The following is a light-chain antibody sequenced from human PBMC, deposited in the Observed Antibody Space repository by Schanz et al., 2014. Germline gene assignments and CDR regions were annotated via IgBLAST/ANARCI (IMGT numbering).Light chain of an antibody. V-gene: IGLV2-8*01. J-gene: IGLJ3*02. Sequence: QSALTQPPSASGSPGQSVTISCTGTGSDVGGYNYVSWYQQHPGKAPKLMIYKVFKRPSGVPDRFSGSKSGSSASLAISGLQSQDEADYYCAAWSDSLQSWVFGGGTKLTVL. CDR1: GSDVGGYNY. CDR3: AAWSDSLQSWV. CDR2: KVF.